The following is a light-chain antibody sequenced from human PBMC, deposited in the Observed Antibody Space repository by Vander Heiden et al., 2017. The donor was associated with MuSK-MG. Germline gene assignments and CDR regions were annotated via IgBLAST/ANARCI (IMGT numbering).Light chain of an antibody. J-gene: IGKJ4*01. Sequence: DIQMTQSPSSLSASVGDRVTITCRASQSISSYLNWYQQKPGKAPNLLIYAASSLQSGVPSRFSGSRSGTDFTLTISSLQPEDCATYYCQQSYSTHLTFGGGTKVEIK. CDR1: QSISSY. CDR3: QQSYSTHLT. CDR2: AAS. V-gene: IGKV1-39*01.